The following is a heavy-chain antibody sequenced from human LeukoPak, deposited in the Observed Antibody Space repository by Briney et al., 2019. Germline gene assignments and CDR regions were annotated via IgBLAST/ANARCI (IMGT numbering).Heavy chain of an antibody. Sequence: PGGSLRLSCAASGFTFSSYEMNWVRQAPGKGLEWLSYIKNDGSKIYYTDSVKGRFTISRDNAKNSLFLQMNSLRAEDTAVYYCVRGSLSDRGDYWGQGTLVTVPS. V-gene: IGHV3-48*03. D-gene: IGHD3-16*01. CDR3: VRGSLSDRGDY. CDR2: IKNDGSKI. CDR1: GFTFSSYE. J-gene: IGHJ4*02.